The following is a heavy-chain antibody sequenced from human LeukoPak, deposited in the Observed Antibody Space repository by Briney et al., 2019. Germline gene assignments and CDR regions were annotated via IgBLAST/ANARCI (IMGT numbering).Heavy chain of an antibody. CDR1: GYTFTSYY. Sequence: ASVKVSCKASGYTFTSYYMHWVRQAPGQGLEWMGWINPNSGGTNYAQKFQGRVTMTRDTSISTAYMELSRLRSDDTAVYYCARDLNYYGSGSYYNSGNWFDPWGQGTLVTVSS. CDR3: ARDLNYYGSGSYYNSGNWFDP. V-gene: IGHV1-2*02. J-gene: IGHJ5*02. D-gene: IGHD3-10*01. CDR2: INPNSGGT.